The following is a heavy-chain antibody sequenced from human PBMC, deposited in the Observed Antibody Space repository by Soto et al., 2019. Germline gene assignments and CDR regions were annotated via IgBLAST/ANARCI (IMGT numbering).Heavy chain of an antibody. V-gene: IGHV3-23*01. CDR3: AHPRGFGVFDAYDI. CDR2: ISNSGGNI. D-gene: IGHD3-10*01. Sequence: PGGSLRLSCAASGFTFSTYAMSWVRQAPGKGLEWISAISNSGGNIYYADSVQGRFTISRDNSLNTLFLQMHSLRIEDTAVYYCAHPRGFGVFDAYDIWGQATMVT. J-gene: IGHJ3*02. CDR1: GFTFSTYA.